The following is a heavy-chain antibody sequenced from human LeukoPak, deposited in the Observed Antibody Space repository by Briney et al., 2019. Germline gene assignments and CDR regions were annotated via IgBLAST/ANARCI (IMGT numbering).Heavy chain of an antibody. D-gene: IGHD3-10*01. J-gene: IGHJ4*02. CDR3: ARDYGSGSYYPFDY. CDR2: ISSSSSYI. CDR1: GFTFSSYS. V-gene: IGHV3-21*01. Sequence: GGSLRLSCAASGFTFSSYSMNWVRQAPGEGLEWVSSISSSSSYIYYADSVKGRFTISRDNAENSLYLQMNSLRAEDTAVYYCARDYGSGSYYPFDYWGQGTLVTVSS.